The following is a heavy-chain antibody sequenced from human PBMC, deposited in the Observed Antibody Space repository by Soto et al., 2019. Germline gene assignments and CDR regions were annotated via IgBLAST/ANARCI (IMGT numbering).Heavy chain of an antibody. CDR1: NGSFSGYY. CDR3: ARGLEYFQH. V-gene: IGHV4-34*01. J-gene: IGHJ1*01. Sequence: SETLSLTCDVFNGSFSGYYWSWIRQPPGKGLEWIGEITNSGYTNYNPSLKNRATILIDRSKNHFSLKMTSVTAADTAVYYCARGLEYFQHWGQGTLVTVSS. CDR2: ITNSGYT.